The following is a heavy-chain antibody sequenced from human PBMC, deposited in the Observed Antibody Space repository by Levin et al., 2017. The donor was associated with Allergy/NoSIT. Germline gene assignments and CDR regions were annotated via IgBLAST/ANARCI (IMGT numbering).Heavy chain of an antibody. Sequence: GESLKISCAASGFIVSDSYMSWIRQAPGKGLEWVSYISRGNSYTNYLDSVKGRFPISRDNDKNSLYLQMNSLRAEDTAIYYCARGRVPNDYWGQGTLVTVSS. CDR2: ISRGNSYT. CDR1: GFIVSDSY. CDR3: ARGRVPNDY. D-gene: IGHD3-10*01. V-gene: IGHV3-11*05. J-gene: IGHJ4*02.